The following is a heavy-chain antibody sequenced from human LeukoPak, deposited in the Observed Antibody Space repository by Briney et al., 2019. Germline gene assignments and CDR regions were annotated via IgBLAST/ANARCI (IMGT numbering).Heavy chain of an antibody. CDR2: IYHSGST. D-gene: IGHD3-10*01. CDR3: ARVESSRDYYGPNWFDP. J-gene: IGHJ5*02. CDR1: GVSIKTNSHY. Sequence: SETLSLTCTVSGVSIKTNSHYWGWIRQPPGKGLEWIGSIYHSGSTYYNPSLKSRVTISVDTSKNQFSLKLSSVTAADTAMYYCARVESSRDYYGPNWFDPWGQGTLVTVSS. V-gene: IGHV4-39*07.